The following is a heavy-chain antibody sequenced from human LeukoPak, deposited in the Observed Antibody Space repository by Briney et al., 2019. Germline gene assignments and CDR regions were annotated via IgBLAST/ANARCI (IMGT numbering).Heavy chain of an antibody. CDR3: ARDGGLNTNFDY. V-gene: IGHV3-23*01. Sequence: PGGSLRLSCAASGFTFSSYAMSWVRQAPGKGLEWVSAISGSGGSTYYADSVKGRFTISRDNSKNTLYLQMNSLRAEDTAVYYCARDGGLNTNFDYGAQGTLVTVSS. CDR1: GFTFSSYA. J-gene: IGHJ4*02. D-gene: IGHD2-15*01. CDR2: ISGSGGST.